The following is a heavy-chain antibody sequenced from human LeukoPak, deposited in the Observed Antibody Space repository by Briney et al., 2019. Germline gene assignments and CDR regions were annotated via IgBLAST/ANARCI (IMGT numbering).Heavy chain of an antibody. Sequence: PGGSLRLSCAASGFTFSSYAMSWVRQAPGKGLEWVSAISGSGGSTYYADSVKGRFTISRDNSKNTLCLQMNSLRAEDTAVYYCAKGTTMIVGGYFQHWGQGTLVTVSS. V-gene: IGHV3-23*01. CDR3: AKGTTMIVGGYFQH. J-gene: IGHJ1*01. CDR2: ISGSGGST. CDR1: GFTFSSYA. D-gene: IGHD3-22*01.